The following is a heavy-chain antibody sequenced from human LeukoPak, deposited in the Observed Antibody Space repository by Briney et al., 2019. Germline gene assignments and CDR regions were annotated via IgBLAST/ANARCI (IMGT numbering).Heavy chain of an antibody. CDR3: ARVRCSSSSCYAWAGWLDP. Sequence: ASVKVSCKASGYIFTSYGISWVRQDPGQGLEWMGWISTYNGNTNYAQKLQGRVTLTTDTSSTTAYMELRSLRSDDTAVYYCARVRCSSSSCYAWAGWLDPWGQGTLVTVSS. V-gene: IGHV1-18*01. D-gene: IGHD2-2*01. CDR2: ISTYNGNT. J-gene: IGHJ5*02. CDR1: GYIFTSYG.